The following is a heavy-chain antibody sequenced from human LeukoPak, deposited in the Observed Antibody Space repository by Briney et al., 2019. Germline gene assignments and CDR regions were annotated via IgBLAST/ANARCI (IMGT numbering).Heavy chain of an antibody. Sequence: SETLSLTCTVSGGSISSGGYYWSWIRQHPGKGLEWIGYIYYSGSTYYNPSLKSRVTISVDTSKNQFSLKLSSVTAANTAVYYCARDLSSVGFDPWGQGTLVTVSS. CDR2: IYYSGST. CDR1: GGSISSGGYY. CDR3: ARDLSSVGFDP. D-gene: IGHD2-2*01. V-gene: IGHV4-31*03. J-gene: IGHJ5*02.